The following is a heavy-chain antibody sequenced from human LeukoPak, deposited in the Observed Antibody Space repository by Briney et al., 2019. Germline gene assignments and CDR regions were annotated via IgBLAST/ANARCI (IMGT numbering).Heavy chain of an antibody. Sequence: GGSLRLSCAASGFTFSSYGMSWVRQAPGKGLEWVSAISGSGGSTYYADSVKGRFTISRDNAKNSLYLQMNSLRAEDTAVYYCARGRVLVDPWGQGTLVTVSS. CDR2: ISGSGGST. CDR1: GFTFSSYG. V-gene: IGHV3-23*01. J-gene: IGHJ5*02. CDR3: ARGRVLVDP.